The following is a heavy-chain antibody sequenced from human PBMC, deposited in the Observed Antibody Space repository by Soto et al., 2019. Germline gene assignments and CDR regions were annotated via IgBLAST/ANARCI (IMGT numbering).Heavy chain of an antibody. D-gene: IGHD5-12*01. CDR3: ARGEGYSGYDFNYFDY. CDR2: INHSGST. Sequence: SETLSLTCAVYGGSFSGYYWSWIRQPPGKGLEWIGEINHSGSTNYNPSLKSRVTISVDTSKNQFSLKLSSVTAADTAVYYCARGEGYSGYDFNYFDYWGQRTLVTV. V-gene: IGHV4-34*01. J-gene: IGHJ4*02. CDR1: GGSFSGYY.